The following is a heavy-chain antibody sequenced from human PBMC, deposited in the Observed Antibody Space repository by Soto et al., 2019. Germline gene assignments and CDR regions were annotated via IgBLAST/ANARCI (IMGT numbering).Heavy chain of an antibody. D-gene: IGHD3-16*01. J-gene: IGHJ5*02. CDR2: INAHSGGT. Sequence: ASVKVSCKASGFSFTGYYIHWLRQAPGQGLEWMGWINAHSGGTEYAQKFQGRVTLTRDTSIATAYLTLTSLTSDDTALYYCARDYLWGVGVFDPWGQGTLVTVSS. CDR1: GFSFTGYY. V-gene: IGHV1-2*02. CDR3: ARDYLWGVGVFDP.